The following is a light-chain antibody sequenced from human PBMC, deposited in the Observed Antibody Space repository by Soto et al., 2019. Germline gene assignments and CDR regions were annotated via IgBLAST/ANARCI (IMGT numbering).Light chain of an antibody. CDR1: QSVGSF. CDR2: DTS. CDR3: QQRNSWPPTFT. V-gene: IGKV3-11*01. Sequence: EIVMTQSRATLSVSPGERATLSCRASQSVGSFLAWYQQKPGQAPRLLLYDTSIRATGIPARFSGSGSGTDFTLNISSLEPEDFAVYYCQQRNSWPPTFTFGQGTRLEIK. J-gene: IGKJ5*01.